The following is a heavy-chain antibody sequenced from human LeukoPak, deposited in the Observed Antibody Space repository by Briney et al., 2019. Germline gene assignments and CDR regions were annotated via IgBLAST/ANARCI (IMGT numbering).Heavy chain of an antibody. D-gene: IGHD3-16*02. CDR1: GYSISSGYY. CDR3: ARQRASDYVWGSYRPRGGFDY. V-gene: IGHV4-38-2*02. J-gene: IGHJ4*02. CDR2: IYHSGST. Sequence: SETLSLTCTVSGYSISSGYYWGWIRQPPGKGLEWIGSIYHSGSTYYNPSLKSRVTISVDTSKNQFSLKLSSVTAADTAVYYCARQRASDYVWGSYRPRGGFDYWGQGTLVTVSS.